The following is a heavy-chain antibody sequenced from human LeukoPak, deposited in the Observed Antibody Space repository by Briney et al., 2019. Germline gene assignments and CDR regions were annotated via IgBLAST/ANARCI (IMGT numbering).Heavy chain of an antibody. D-gene: IGHD2-8*01. J-gene: IGHJ4*02. CDR2: ISYDGSNK. V-gene: IGHV3-30-3*01. CDR1: GFTFSSYA. Sequence: GRSLRLSCAASGFTFSSYAMHWFRQAPGKGLEWVAVISYDGSNKYYADSVKGRFTISRDNSKNTLYLQMNSLRAEDTAVYYCARDRIVLMVYAQYGDWGQGTLVTVSS. CDR3: ARDRIVLMVYAQYGD.